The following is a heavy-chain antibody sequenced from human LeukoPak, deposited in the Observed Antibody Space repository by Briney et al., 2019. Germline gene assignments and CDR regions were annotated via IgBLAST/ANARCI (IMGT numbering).Heavy chain of an antibody. V-gene: IGHV3-23*01. Sequence: PGGSLRLSCAASGYTFSSYAMCCVRQAPGKGLEWVSSFTGSGDTTYYADSPKRRFTISRDNAKNTLYLQMNSLRAEETTVYYCAKYRRIAAAGGDYWGQGTLVTVSS. CDR3: AKYRRIAAAGGDY. J-gene: IGHJ4*02. CDR2: FTGSGDTT. D-gene: IGHD6-13*01. CDR1: GYTFSSYA.